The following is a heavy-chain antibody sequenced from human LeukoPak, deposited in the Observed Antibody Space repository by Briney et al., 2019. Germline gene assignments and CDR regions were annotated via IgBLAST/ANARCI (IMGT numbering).Heavy chain of an antibody. J-gene: IGHJ3*01. D-gene: IGHD6-19*01. CDR3: VSETVAL. V-gene: IGHV3-7*01. CDR2: IKKDGSEK. Sequence: GGSLRLSCAASGFTFSSYWMTWVRQAPGKGLQWVASIKKDGSEKFYVDSVKGRFNIFRGNIKNSLYLHMRSLRVEDTAVYYCVSETVALWGQGTMVTVSS. CDR1: GFTFSSYW.